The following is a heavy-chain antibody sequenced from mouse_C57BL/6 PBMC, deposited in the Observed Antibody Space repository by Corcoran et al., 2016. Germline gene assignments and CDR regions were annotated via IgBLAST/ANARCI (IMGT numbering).Heavy chain of an antibody. CDR1: GYPFTTHG. Sequence: QIQLVQSGPQLKKPGETLKISCKASGYPFTTHGMFWVKPAPGTGLKWMGWINTYSGVPTYADYFKGRFAFSLETSASTAYLQINNLKNEDTATYCCARDGSSPSWVAYWGQGTLVTVS. J-gene: IGHJ3*01. CDR3: ARDGSSPSWVAY. CDR2: INTYSGVP. V-gene: IGHV9-3*01. D-gene: IGHD1-1*01.